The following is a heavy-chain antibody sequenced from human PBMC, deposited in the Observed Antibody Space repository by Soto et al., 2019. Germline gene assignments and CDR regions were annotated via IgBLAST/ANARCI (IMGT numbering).Heavy chain of an antibody. V-gene: IGHV4-59*01. CDR2: IYYSGST. Sequence: QVQLQESGPGLVKPSETLSLTCTVSGGSISSYYWSWIRQPPGKGLEWIGYIYYSGSTNYNPSLKSRVTISVDTPKHQCSLKLSSVTGADTAVYYCARGRGGWFINQLLNAFDIWGQGTMVTVSS. CDR1: GGSISSYY. CDR3: ARGRGGWFINQLLNAFDI. J-gene: IGHJ3*02. D-gene: IGHD2-2*01.